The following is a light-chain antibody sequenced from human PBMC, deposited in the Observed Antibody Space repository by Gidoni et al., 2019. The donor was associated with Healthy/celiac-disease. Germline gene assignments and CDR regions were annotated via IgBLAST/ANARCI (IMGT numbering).Light chain of an antibody. Sequence: SYELTQPPSVSVSPGQTASITCSGDTLGDKYACWYQQKPGQPPVLVIYQDSKRPSGIPERFSGSNSGNTATLTISGTQAMDEADYYCQAWDSSTGVFGGGTKLTVL. CDR3: QAWDSSTGV. CDR2: QDS. J-gene: IGLJ2*01. CDR1: TLGDKY. V-gene: IGLV3-1*01.